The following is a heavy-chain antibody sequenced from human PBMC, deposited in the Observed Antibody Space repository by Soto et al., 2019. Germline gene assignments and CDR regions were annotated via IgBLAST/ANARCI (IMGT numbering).Heavy chain of an antibody. D-gene: IGHD2-15*01. CDR1: GGTIRDSSDF. CDR2: IYYSGST. CDR3: ARQGVSSYYSNY. J-gene: IGHJ4*02. V-gene: IGHV4-39*01. Sequence: SGSMALACTASGGTIRDSSDFLDWIRQPPGKGLEWIGNIYYSGSTYYNLSLKSRVTISVDTSKNQFSLKLSSVTAADTAVYYCARQGVSSYYSNYWGLGTLVTVSS.